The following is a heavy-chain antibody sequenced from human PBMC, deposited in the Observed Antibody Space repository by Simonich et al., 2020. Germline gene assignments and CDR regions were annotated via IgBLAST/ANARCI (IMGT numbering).Heavy chain of an antibody. V-gene: IGHV3-23*01. CDR2: ISGSGGST. CDR1: GFTFSSYA. Sequence: GGGLVQPGGSLRLSCAASGFTFSSYAMSWVRQAPGKGVECVSAISGSGGSTYYADSVKGRFTNSRDNSKNTLYLQMNSLRAEDTAVYYCAKDLGERITMIVVVIDAFDIWGQGTMVTVSS. D-gene: IGHD3-22*01. J-gene: IGHJ3*02. CDR3: AKDLGERITMIVVVIDAFDI.